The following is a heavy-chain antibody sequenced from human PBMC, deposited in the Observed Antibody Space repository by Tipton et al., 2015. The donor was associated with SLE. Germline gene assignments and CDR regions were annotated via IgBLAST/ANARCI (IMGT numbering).Heavy chain of an antibody. CDR3: ARDRGYSSSSGDYFDF. V-gene: IGHV4-61*02. J-gene: IGHJ4*02. D-gene: IGHD6-6*01. CDR2: IYTNENT. CDR1: GGSLSIGYYY. Sequence: TLSLTCSVSGGSLSIGYYYWSWIRQPAGGGLEWIGRIYTNENTNYNPSLKSRVTMSLDTSKNQFSLKLTSVTAADTAVYYCARDRGYSSSSGDYFDFWGQGTLVTVSS.